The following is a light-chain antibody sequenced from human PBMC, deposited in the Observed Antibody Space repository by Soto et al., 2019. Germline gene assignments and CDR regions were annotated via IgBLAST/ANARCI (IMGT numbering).Light chain of an antibody. CDR1: QSISSW. CDR3: QQYNSYSRT. Sequence: DIQMTPSPSTLSASVLYGVTITCRASQSISSWLAWYQQKPGKAPNLLIYDASSLESGVPSRFSGSGSGTEFTLTISSLQPDDFATYYCQQYNSYSRTFGQGTKVDIK. CDR2: DAS. J-gene: IGKJ1*01. V-gene: IGKV1-5*01.